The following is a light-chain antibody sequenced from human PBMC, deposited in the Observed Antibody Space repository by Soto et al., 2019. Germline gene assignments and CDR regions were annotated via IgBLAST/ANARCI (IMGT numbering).Light chain of an antibody. Sequence: DIVMTQSPDSLAASLGERATINCKSSQSVLYSSNNKNYLAWYQQKPGQPPKLLIYWASTRDSGVPGRFGGSGSGTYFTLTISSLQAEDVAVYYCQQYYSVPVTFGGGTKVEIK. J-gene: IGKJ4*01. CDR2: WAS. CDR1: QSVLYSSNNKNY. CDR3: QQYYSVPVT. V-gene: IGKV4-1*01.